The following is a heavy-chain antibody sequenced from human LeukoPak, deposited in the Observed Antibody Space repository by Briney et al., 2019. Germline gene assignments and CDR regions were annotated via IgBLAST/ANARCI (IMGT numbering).Heavy chain of an antibody. CDR3: AKETSGYFDY. J-gene: IGHJ4*02. CDR2: ISADGGGT. V-gene: IGHV3-43*02. CDR1: GFTFDDYA. D-gene: IGHD3-10*01. Sequence: GGSLRLSCVASGFTFDDYAMHWVRQPPGKGLEWVSLISADGGGTSYADSVKGRFTISRDNSKNSLYLQMNSLRTEDTALYYCAKETSGYFDYWGQGTLATVSS.